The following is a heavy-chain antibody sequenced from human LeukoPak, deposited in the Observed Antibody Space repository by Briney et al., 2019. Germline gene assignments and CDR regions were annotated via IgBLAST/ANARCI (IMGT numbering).Heavy chain of an antibody. D-gene: IGHD4-23*01. V-gene: IGHV4-59*01. Sequence: SETLSLTCTVSGDSLNNNYWSWIRQPPGKGLDWIGYIHYSGNTQYNPSLKSRLTILLDTSNNQFSLKLSAVTAADTALYYCARVLGGGHSDYWGQGTLVTVSS. J-gene: IGHJ4*02. CDR3: ARVLGGGHSDY. CDR2: IHYSGNT. CDR1: GDSLNNNY.